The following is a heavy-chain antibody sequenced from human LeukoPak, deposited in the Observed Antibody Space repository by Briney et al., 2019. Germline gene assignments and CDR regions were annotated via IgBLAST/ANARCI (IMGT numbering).Heavy chain of an antibody. CDR2: IRSKANSYAT. D-gene: IGHD6-19*01. Sequence: GGSLRLSCAASGFTFSGSAMHWVRQASGKGLEWVGRIRSKANSYATAYAASVKGRFTISRDDSKNTAYLQMNSLRAEDTAVYYCVSTGYSSGWGYYYYYYMDVWGKGTTVTVSS. CDR1: GFTFSGSA. V-gene: IGHV3-73*01. J-gene: IGHJ6*03. CDR3: VSTGYSSGWGYYYYYYMDV.